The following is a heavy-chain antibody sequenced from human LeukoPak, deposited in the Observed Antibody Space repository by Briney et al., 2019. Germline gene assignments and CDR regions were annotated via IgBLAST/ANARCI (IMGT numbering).Heavy chain of an antibody. CDR2: INSDGSST. V-gene: IGHV3-74*01. J-gene: IGHJ4*02. D-gene: IGHD1-26*01. CDR1: GFTFSSYW. Sequence: GGSLRLSCAASGFTFSSYWMDWVRQAPGKGLVWGSRINSDGSSTSYADSVKGRFTISRDNAKNTLYLQMNSLRAEDTAVYYCARDPSIVGDLYYFDYWGQGTLVTVSS. CDR3: ARDPSIVGDLYYFDY.